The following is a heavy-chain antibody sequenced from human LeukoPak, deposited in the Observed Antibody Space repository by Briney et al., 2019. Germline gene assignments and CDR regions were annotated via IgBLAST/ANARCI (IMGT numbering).Heavy chain of an antibody. V-gene: IGHV4-59*01. CDR2: IYYSGST. J-gene: IGHJ4*02. CDR1: GGSISSYY. D-gene: IGHD3-22*01. Sequence: SETLSLTCTVSGGSISSYYWSWIRQPPGKGLEWIGYIYYSGSTNYNPSLKSRVTISVDTSKNQFSLRLRSVTAADAAVYYCARVTGYMIEDYFDYWGQGTLVTVSS. CDR3: ARVTGYMIEDYFDY.